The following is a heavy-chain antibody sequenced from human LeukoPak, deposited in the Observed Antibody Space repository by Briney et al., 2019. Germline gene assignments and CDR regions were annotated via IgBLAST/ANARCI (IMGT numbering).Heavy chain of an antibody. Sequence: SETLSLTCTVSGGSISSYYWSWIRQPPGKGLEWIGYIYYSGSTNYNPSLKSRVTISVDTPKNQFSLKLSSVTAADTAVYYCARGNSYLTMVRGVIMVRGYYYYMDVWGKGTTVTVSS. V-gene: IGHV4-59*01. J-gene: IGHJ6*03. CDR1: GGSISSYY. CDR2: IYYSGST. D-gene: IGHD3-10*01. CDR3: ARGNSYLTMVRGVIMVRGYYYYMDV.